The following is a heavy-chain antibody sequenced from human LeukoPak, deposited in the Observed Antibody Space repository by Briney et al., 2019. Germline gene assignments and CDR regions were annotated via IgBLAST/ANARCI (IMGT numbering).Heavy chain of an antibody. Sequence: GASVKVSCKASGYTFTSYGISWVRQAPGQGLEWMGWISAYNGNTNYAQKLQGRVTMTTDTSTSTAYMELGSLRSDDTAVYYCARYAGVAYYYDSSGYYPYSPFDYWGQGTLVTVSS. CDR2: ISAYNGNT. CDR1: GYTFTSYG. J-gene: IGHJ4*02. CDR3: ARYAGVAYYYDSSGYYPYSPFDY. V-gene: IGHV1-18*01. D-gene: IGHD3-22*01.